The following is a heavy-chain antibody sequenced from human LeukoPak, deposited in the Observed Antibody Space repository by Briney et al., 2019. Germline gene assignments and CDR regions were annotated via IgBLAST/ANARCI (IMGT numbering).Heavy chain of an antibody. CDR3: ATREFSFESRTDY. Sequence: ASMKVSCKVSGYTLTELSMHWVRQAPGKGLEWMGGFDPEDGETIYAQKFQGRVTMTEDTSTDTAYMELSSLRSEDTAVYYCATREFSFESRTDYWGQGTLVTVSS. CDR2: FDPEDGET. CDR1: GYTLTELS. V-gene: IGHV1-24*01. J-gene: IGHJ4*02. D-gene: IGHD3-3*01.